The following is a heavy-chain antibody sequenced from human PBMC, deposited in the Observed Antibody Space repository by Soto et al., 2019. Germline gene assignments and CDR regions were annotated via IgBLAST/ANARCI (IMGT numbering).Heavy chain of an antibody. CDR2: IYQSKSA. CDR1: GGSVTSGGHS. CDR3: ARGDTRLGELSHDY. V-gene: IGHV4-30-2*01. D-gene: IGHD3-16*02. J-gene: IGHJ4*02. Sequence: SETLSLTCVVSGGSVTSGGHSWGWIRQAPGKGLEWVGSIYQSKSAYYNPSLRSRVAISVDRSDNQVSLRMTSVTAADTAIYYCARGDTRLGELSHDYWGQGTLVTVSA.